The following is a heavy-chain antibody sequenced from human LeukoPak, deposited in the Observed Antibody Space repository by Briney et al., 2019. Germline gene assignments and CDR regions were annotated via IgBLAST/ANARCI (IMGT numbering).Heavy chain of an antibody. D-gene: IGHD3-22*01. J-gene: IGHJ4*02. CDR2: IYNSGT. CDR3: ARGYDSSGRGY. V-gene: IGHV4-59*01. CDR1: GGSISGYY. Sequence: PSETLSLTCTVSGGSISGYYWSWIRQPPGKGLEWIGYIYNSGTNYNPSLKSRVTISVDTSKNQLSLKLSSVTAADTAVYYCARGYDSSGRGYWGQGTLVTVSS.